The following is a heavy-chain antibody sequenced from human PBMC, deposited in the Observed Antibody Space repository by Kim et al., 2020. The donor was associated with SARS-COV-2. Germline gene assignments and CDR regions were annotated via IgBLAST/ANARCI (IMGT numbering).Heavy chain of an antibody. V-gene: IGHV3-21*06. J-gene: IGHJ3*02. CDR2: INAQSDYI. D-gene: IGHD1-26*01. CDR3: ARGHSGQYQRIGGFDI. CDR1: GFTFSNYA. Sequence: GGSLRLSCVASGFTFSNYAMNWVRQAPGKGLEWIASINAQSDYIYYATSVRGRLTVTRDNPNNSFFLHMSSLRADDTAVYYCARGHSGQYQRIGGFDIWGQGTTVTVSS.